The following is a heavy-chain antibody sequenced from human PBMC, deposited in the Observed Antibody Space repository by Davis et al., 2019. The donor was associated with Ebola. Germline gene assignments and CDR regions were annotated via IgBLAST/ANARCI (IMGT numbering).Heavy chain of an antibody. D-gene: IGHD3-3*01. J-gene: IGHJ3*02. V-gene: IGHV1-46*03. CDR1: GYTFTSYY. CDR2: INPSGGST. CDR3: ASLIGIRFLEFGAFDI. Sequence: AASVKVSCKASGYTFTSYYMHWVRQAPGQGLEWMGIINPSGGSTSYAQKFQGRVTMTRDTSTSTVYMELSSLRSEDTAVYYCASLIGIRFLEFGAFDIWGQGTMVTVSS.